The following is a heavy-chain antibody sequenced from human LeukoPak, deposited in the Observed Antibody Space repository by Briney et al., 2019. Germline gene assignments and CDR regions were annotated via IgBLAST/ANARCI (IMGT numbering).Heavy chain of an antibody. CDR3: ARAGGGYSHGWGAFDI. V-gene: IGHV1-2*02. D-gene: IGHD5-18*01. CDR2: INPDSGGT. J-gene: IGHJ3*02. Sequence: ASVKVSCKASGYSFTGYYIHWVRQAPGQGVEWMGWINPDSGGTSYGQKFQGRVTMTRDASITTAYMELSRLRSDDTAVYYCARAGGGYSHGWGAFDIWGQGTMVTVSS. CDR1: GYSFTGYY.